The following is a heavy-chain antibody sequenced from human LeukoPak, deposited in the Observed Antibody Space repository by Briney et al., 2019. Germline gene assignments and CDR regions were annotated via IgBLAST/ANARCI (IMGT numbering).Heavy chain of an antibody. CDR3: ARHGRAGADKIFDY. V-gene: IGHV4-59*08. CDR1: GDSISGYY. D-gene: IGHD6-13*01. CDR2: IYYSGST. J-gene: IGHJ4*02. Sequence: PSETLSLTCTVSGDSISGYYWSWIRQPPGKGLEWIGYIYYSGSTNYNPSLKSRVTISVDTSKNQFSLKLSSVTAADTAVYYCARHGRAGADKIFDYWGQGTLVTVSS.